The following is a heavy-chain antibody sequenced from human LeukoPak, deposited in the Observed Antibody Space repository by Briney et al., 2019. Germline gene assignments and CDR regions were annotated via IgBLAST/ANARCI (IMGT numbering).Heavy chain of an antibody. CDR1: GFTFSNYA. Sequence: PGGSLRLSCAASGFTFSNYAMSWVRQAPGKGLEWGSAIHYSGGTTYYADSVKGRFTISRDSSENTLYLQMNSLRAEDTAVYYCAKDLSSSHVSEYFDHWGQGTLVTVSS. CDR3: AKDLSSSHVSEYFDH. V-gene: IGHV3-23*01. D-gene: IGHD6-6*01. J-gene: IGHJ4*02. CDR2: IHYSGGTT.